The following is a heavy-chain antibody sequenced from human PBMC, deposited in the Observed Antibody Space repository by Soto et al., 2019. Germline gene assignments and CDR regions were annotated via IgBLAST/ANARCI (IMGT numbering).Heavy chain of an antibody. V-gene: IGHV3-23*01. J-gene: IGHJ4*02. CDR2: ISGSGTNR. Sequence: EVQLLESGGGLVQPGGSLRLSCAASGFTFGSYAMTWVRQAQGKGLEWVSAISGSGTNRYYADSVKGRFTISRDNSKNTLYLQMNSLRAEDTAVYYCAKDRVDYGDYRGLDYWGQGTLVTVSS. CDR1: GFTFGSYA. CDR3: AKDRVDYGDYRGLDY. D-gene: IGHD4-17*01.